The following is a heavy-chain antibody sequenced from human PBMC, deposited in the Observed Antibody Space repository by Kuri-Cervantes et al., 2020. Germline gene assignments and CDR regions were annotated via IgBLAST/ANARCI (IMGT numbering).Heavy chain of an antibody. Sequence: SETLSLTCAVSGGSISSSNWWSWVRQPPGKGLEWIGEIYHSGSTNYNPSLKSRVTISVDTSKNQFSLKLSSVTAADTAVYYCARSPFPNRRKWELPCRWFDPWGQGTLVTVSS. J-gene: IGHJ5*02. CDR2: IYHSGST. CDR3: ARSPFPNRRKWELPCRWFDP. V-gene: IGHV4-4*02. CDR1: GGSISSSNW. D-gene: IGHD1-26*01.